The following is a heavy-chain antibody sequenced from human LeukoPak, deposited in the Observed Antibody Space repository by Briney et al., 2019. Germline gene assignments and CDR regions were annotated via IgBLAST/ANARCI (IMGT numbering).Heavy chain of an antibody. V-gene: IGHV1-18*04. CDR3: ARDFGDYYGMDV. Sequence: ASVKVSCKASGYTFTNYHMHWVRQAPGQGLEWMGWISAYNGNTNYAQKLQGRVTMTTDTSTSTAYMELRSLRSDDTAVYYCARDFGDYYGMDVWGQGTTVTVSS. CDR2: ISAYNGNT. J-gene: IGHJ6*02. CDR1: GYTFTNYH. D-gene: IGHD3-10*01.